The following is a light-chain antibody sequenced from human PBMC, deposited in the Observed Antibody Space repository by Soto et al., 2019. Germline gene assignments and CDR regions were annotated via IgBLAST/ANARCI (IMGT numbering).Light chain of an antibody. CDR3: QQSSGSRDWA. V-gene: IGKV1-39*01. Sequence: DIQMTQSPTSLSASVGDSVSITFPASQSIRSHSNWYQQKPGKAPKLLIYAASSLQSGVPSRFSGSGSGTDFTLTIRGLQPEDFATYYCQQSSGSRDWAFGQGTKVDIK. J-gene: IGKJ1*01. CDR2: AAS. CDR1: QSIRSH.